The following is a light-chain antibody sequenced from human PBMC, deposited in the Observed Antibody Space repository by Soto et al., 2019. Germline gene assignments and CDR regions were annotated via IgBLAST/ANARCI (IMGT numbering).Light chain of an antibody. CDR3: HQYNNWPLYT. V-gene: IGKV3-15*01. Sequence: EIVMTQSPATLSVSPGERATLSCRASQSVSSNLAWYQQKPGQAPRLLIYGASTRVPGIPARFSGSGSGTEFTLTISSLQFEDFAVYYYHQYNNWPLYTFGQGTKLEIK. J-gene: IGKJ2*01. CDR1: QSVSSN. CDR2: GAS.